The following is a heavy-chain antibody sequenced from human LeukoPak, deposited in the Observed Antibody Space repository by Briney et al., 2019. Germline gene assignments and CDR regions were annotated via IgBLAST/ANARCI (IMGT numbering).Heavy chain of an antibody. V-gene: IGHV3-30*03. CDR1: GFTFSSYG. CDR2: ISYDGSNE. J-gene: IGHJ4*02. CDR3: ARSAGYFDWYY. Sequence: GGSLRLSCAASGFTFSSYGMHWVRQAPGKGLEWVAVISYDGSNENYADSVKGRFTISRDNAKNSLYLQMNSLRAEDTAVYYCARSAGYFDWYYWGQGTLVTVSS. D-gene: IGHD3-9*01.